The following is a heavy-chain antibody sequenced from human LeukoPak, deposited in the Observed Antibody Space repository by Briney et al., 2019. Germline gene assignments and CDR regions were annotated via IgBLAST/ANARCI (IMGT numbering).Heavy chain of an antibody. CDR2: IYYSGST. CDR3: AKVAGTGGCYFYYYGMDV. CDR1: GGSISSYY. J-gene: IGHJ6*02. D-gene: IGHD2-15*01. V-gene: IGHV4-59*01. Sequence: SETLSLTCTVSGGSISSYYWSWIRQPPGKGLEWIGYIYYSGSTNYNPSLKSRVTISVDTSKNQFSLKLSSVTAADTAVYYCAKVAGTGGCYFYYYGMDVWGQGTTVTVSS.